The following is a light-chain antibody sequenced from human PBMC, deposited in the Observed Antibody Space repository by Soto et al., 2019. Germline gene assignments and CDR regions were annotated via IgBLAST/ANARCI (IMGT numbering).Light chain of an antibody. Sequence: QSSLTQPASVSGSPGQSITISCTGTSSDVGGYNYVSWYQQYPGKAPKLVIYEVSHRPSGVSNRFSGSKSGNTASLTVSGLQAEDEAYYYCSSYTTSRTVLFGGVTKLPVL. CDR2: EVS. J-gene: IGLJ2*01. V-gene: IGLV2-14*01. CDR3: SSYTTSRTVL. CDR1: SSDVGGYNY.